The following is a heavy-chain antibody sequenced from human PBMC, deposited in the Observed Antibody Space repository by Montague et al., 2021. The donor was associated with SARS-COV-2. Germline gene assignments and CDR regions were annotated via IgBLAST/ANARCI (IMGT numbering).Heavy chain of an antibody. Sequence: ETLSLTCTVSGGSISSSSYSWGWIRQPPGKGLEWIGTIYYNGSTYYNPSLKSRVTVSVDTSKNQFSLKLRSVTAADTAVYHCARLGIAVAGTGFDYWGQGTLVTVSS. J-gene: IGHJ4*02. V-gene: IGHV4-39*01. CDR1: GGSISSSSYS. CDR3: ARLGIAVAGTGFDY. D-gene: IGHD6-19*01. CDR2: IYYNGST.